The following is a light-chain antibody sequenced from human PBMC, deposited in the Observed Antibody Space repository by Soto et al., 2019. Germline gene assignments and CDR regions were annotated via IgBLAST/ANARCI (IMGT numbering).Light chain of an antibody. CDR1: SGPVFTSSY. V-gene: IGLV8-61*01. CDR2: NTN. CDR3: LLYLGGGIWV. J-gene: IGLJ3*02. Sequence: QTVVTQAPSFSVSPGGTVTLTCGLSSGPVFTSSYPNWYQQTPGQAPRTLIFNTNTRSSGVPDRVSGSILGDKAALTITGAQADDDSYYYCLLYLGGGIWVFGGGTKLTVL.